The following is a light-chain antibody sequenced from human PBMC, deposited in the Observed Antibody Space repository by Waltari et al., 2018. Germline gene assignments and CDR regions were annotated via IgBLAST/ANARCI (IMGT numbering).Light chain of an antibody. CDR2: EVT. CDR1: SSDIVGHNY. Sequence: QSALTQPASVSGSPGQSITISCTGTSSDIVGHNYASWYQQHPGKAPKLVIFEVTTRPSGVSNRFSGSKSGNTASLTISGLQAEDEADYYCTSYTTSVTWVFGGGTKVTVL. CDR3: TSYTTSVTWV. J-gene: IGLJ3*02. V-gene: IGLV2-14*01.